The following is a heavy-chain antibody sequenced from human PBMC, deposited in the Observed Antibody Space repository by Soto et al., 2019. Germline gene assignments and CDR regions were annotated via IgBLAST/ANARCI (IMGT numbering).Heavy chain of an antibody. CDR2: IYYSGST. CDR3: ARLYDSSGPSFDP. J-gene: IGHJ5*02. CDR1: GGSISSYY. D-gene: IGHD3-22*01. Sequence: QVQLQESGPGLVKPSETLSLTCTVSGGSISSYYWSWIRQPPGKGLEWIGYIYYSGSTNYNPSLNSRVTISVDTSKNQFSLKLSSVTAADTAVYYCARLYDSSGPSFDPWGQGTLVTVSS. V-gene: IGHV4-59*01.